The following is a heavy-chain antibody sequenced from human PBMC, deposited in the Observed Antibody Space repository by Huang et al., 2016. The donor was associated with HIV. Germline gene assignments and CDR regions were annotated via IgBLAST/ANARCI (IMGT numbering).Heavy chain of an antibody. D-gene: IGHD5-18*01. CDR2: ISGRGGGT. Sequence: EVQLLESGGGLVQPGGSLRLSCGDSGFTFAMSWVRQAPGKGVEWVSGISGRGGGTYYADSVNGRFTISRDNSNNTLYLQMNSLRVEDTAVYYCAKGGGASPRLHAFDVWGQGTMVTVSS. CDR3: AKGGGASPRLHAFDV. CDR1: GFTFA. J-gene: IGHJ3*01. V-gene: IGHV3-23*01.